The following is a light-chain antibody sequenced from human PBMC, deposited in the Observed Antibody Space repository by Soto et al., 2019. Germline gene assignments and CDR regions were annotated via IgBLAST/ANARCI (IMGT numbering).Light chain of an antibody. CDR2: AAS. CDR3: QQYNTWIT. CDR1: QSISIN. V-gene: IGKV3-15*01. J-gene: IGKJ5*01. Sequence: EIVFTQSPATLSVSPGERAILSCRASQSISINLAWCQQKPGQAPRLLIYAASNTATGVPARFSGSWSGTEFTLTISSLQSEDFAVYYCQQYNTWITFGQGTRLEIK.